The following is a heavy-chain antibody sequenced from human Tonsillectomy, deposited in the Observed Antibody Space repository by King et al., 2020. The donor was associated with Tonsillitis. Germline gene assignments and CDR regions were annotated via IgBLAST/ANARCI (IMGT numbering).Heavy chain of an antibody. D-gene: IGHD2-21*02. CDR1: GGSFSGYY. CDR3: ARGQHGSGDSNRYYYYMDV. V-gene: IGHV4-34*01. Sequence: VQLQQWGAELLKPSETLSLTCAVYGGSFSGYYWTWIRQPPGKGLEWIGEINHSGSTNYNPSHKSRVTILLDTSKNQFSLKLRSVTAADTAVYYCARGQHGSGDSNRYYYYMDVWGKGTTVTVSS. CDR2: INHSGST. J-gene: IGHJ6*03.